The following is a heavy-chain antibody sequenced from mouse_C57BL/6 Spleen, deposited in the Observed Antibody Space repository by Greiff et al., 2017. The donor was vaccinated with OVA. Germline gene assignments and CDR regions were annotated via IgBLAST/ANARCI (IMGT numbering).Heavy chain of an antibody. J-gene: IGHJ3*01. CDR3: SGGELGRGGFAY. V-gene: IGHV1-66*01. Sequence: QVQLQQSGPELVKPGASVKISCKASGYSFTSYYIHWVKQRPGQGLEWIGWIYPGSGNTKYNEKFKGKATLTADTSSRTAYMQLSSRTSEDSAVDYCSGGELGRGGFAYWGKGTLVTVSA. D-gene: IGHD4-1*01. CDR2: IYPGSGNT. CDR1: GYSFTSYY.